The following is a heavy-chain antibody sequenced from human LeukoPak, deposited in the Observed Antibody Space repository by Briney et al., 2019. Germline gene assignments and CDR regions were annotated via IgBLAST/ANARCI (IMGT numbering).Heavy chain of an antibody. V-gene: IGHV1-8*01. CDR2: MNPNSGNT. CDR3: AGGHRGVRGVIIYYYYMDV. D-gene: IGHD3-10*01. J-gene: IGHJ6*03. CDR1: GYTFTSYD. Sequence: ASVKVSCKASGYTFTSYDINWVRQATGQGLEWMGWMNPNSGNTGYAQKFQGRVTMTRNTSISTAYMELSSLRSEDTAVYYCAGGHRGVRGVIIYYYYMDVWGKGTTVTVSS.